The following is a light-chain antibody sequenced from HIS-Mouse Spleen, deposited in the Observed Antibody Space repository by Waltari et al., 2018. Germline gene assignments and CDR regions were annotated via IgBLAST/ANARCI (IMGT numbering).Light chain of an antibody. Sequence: SYELTQPPSASVSPGQTARLTCSGDAFPKKSAYWYQQKSGQAPVLVIYEDSKRPSGIPERFSGSSSGTMATLTISGAQVEDEADYYCYSTDSSGNHRVFGGGTKLTVL. CDR3: YSTDSSGNHRV. V-gene: IGLV3-10*01. CDR1: AFPKKS. J-gene: IGLJ2*01. CDR2: EDS.